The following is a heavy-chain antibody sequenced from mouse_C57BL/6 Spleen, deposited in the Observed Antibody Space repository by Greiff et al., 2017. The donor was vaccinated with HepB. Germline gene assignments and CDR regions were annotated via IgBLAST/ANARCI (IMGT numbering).Heavy chain of an antibody. D-gene: IGHD4-1*02. CDR3: ARCATGTGYFDY. J-gene: IGHJ2*01. CDR2: IYPGDGDT. Sequence: VKLQESGPELVKPGASVKISCKASGYAFSSSWMNWVKQRPGKGLEWIGRIYPGDGDTNYNGKFKGKATLTADKSSSTAYMQLSSLTSEDSAVYFCARCATGTGYFDYWGQGTTLTVSS. V-gene: IGHV1-82*01. CDR1: GYAFSSSW.